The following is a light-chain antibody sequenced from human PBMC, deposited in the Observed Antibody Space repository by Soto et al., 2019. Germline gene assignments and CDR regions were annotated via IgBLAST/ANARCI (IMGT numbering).Light chain of an antibody. Sequence: EIVLTQSPGTLSLSPGERATLSCRASLVVSSSYLAWYQHKPGQAPRLLIYDASIRATGIPARFSGSWSGTDFTLTINGLEPEDSAVYYCQQRGNWPPTWTFGQGTKVDIK. CDR3: QQRGNWPPTWT. CDR1: LVVSSSY. V-gene: IGKV3D-20*02. CDR2: DAS. J-gene: IGKJ1*01.